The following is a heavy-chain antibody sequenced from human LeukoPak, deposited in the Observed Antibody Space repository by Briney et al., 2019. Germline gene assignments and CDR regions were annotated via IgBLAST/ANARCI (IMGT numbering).Heavy chain of an antibody. CDR3: ARDSLGEVVVPAAFYYYGMDV. CDR1: GGSFSGYY. Sequence: SETLSLTCAVYGGSFSGYYWTWIRQPPGKGLEWIGEIDHRGTTTYNPSLKSRVTMSVDTSKNQFSLKLSSVTAADTAVYYCARDSLGEVVVPAAFYYYGMDVWGQGTTVTVSS. J-gene: IGHJ6*02. D-gene: IGHD2-2*01. V-gene: IGHV4-34*10. CDR2: IDHRGTT.